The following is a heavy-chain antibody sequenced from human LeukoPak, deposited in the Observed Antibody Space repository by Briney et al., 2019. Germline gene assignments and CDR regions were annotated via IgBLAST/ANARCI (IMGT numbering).Heavy chain of an antibody. Sequence: GGSLRLSCAASGFTFSSFSMNWVRQAPGKGLEWISYITSSSSSTYYADSVKGRFTISRDNAKNSLYLQMNSLKAEDTAVYYCARVIGSYGDSAYWGQGTLVTVSS. CDR2: ITSSSSST. J-gene: IGHJ4*02. V-gene: IGHV3-48*04. CDR3: ARVIGSYGDSAY. D-gene: IGHD4-17*01. CDR1: GFTFSSFS.